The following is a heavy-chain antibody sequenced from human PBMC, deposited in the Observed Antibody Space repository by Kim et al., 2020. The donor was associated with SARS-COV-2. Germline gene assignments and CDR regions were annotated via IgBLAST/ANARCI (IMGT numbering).Heavy chain of an antibody. D-gene: IGHD6-19*01. Sequence: GGSLRLSCAASGFTFDDYAMHWVRQAPGKGLEWVSGISWNSGSIGYADSVKGRFTISRDNAKNSLYLQMNSLRAEDTALYYCAKAFEISSGWPRNFFGFGTFDYWGQGTLVTVSS. J-gene: IGHJ4*02. V-gene: IGHV3-9*01. CDR1: GFTFDDYA. CDR2: ISWNSGSI. CDR3: AKAFEISSGWPRNFFGFGTFDY.